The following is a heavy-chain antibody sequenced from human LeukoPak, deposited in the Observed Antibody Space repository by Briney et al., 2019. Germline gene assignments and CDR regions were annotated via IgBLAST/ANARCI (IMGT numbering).Heavy chain of an antibody. CDR2: INHSGST. V-gene: IGHV4-34*01. Sequence: SETLSLTCAVYGGSFSGYYWSWIRQPPGKGLEWIGEINHSGSTNYNPSLKSRVTISVDTSKNQFSLKLSSVTAADTAVYYCARDRAAIQERNYYYMDVWGKGTTVTVSS. D-gene: IGHD2-2*02. CDR3: ARDRAAIQERNYYYMDV. J-gene: IGHJ6*03. CDR1: GGSFSGYY.